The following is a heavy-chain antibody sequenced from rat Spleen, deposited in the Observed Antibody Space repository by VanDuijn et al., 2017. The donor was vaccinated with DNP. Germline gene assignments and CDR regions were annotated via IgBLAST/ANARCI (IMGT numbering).Heavy chain of an antibody. D-gene: IGHD3-8*01. J-gene: IGHJ4*01. CDR2: ISTGGGNT. Sequence: EVQLVESDGGLVQPGRSLKLSCAASGLTFSDYAMAWVRQAPTKGLEWVASISTGGGNTYYRDSVKGRFTISRDNAKSTLYLQMDSLRSEDTATYYCARHRTISPYYYDMDAWGQGASVTVSS. CDR1: GLTFSDYA. V-gene: IGHV5S23*01. CDR3: ARHRTISPYYYDMDA.